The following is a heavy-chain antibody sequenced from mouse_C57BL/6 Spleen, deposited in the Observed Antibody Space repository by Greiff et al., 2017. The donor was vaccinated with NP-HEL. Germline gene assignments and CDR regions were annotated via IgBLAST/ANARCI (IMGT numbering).Heavy chain of an antibody. CDR2: IYPGDGDT. J-gene: IGHJ1*03. Sequence: VQLQQSGPELVKPGASAKISCKASGYAFSSSWMNWVKQRPGKGLEWIGRIYPGDGDTNYNGKFKGKATLTADKSSSTAYMQLSSLTSEDSAVYFCARPDPTWYFDVWGTGTTVTVSS. CDR1: GYAFSSSW. CDR3: ARPDPTWYFDV. V-gene: IGHV1-82*01.